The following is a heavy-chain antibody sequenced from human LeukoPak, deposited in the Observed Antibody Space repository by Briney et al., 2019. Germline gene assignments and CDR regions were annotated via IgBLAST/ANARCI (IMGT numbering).Heavy chain of an antibody. J-gene: IGHJ5*02. CDR1: AYSISDGFV. V-gene: IGHV4-38-2*02. Sequence: SETLSLTCTVCAYSISDGFVWGFIRQPPGKGLEWIASIYHSGTTYYNPSLRSRVTMSVDTSNNQFSLKLSSVTAADTAMYFCTRLSHVAGAPKVSWFDPWGQGTLVTVSS. CDR3: TRLSHVAGAPKVSWFDP. D-gene: IGHD1-26*01. CDR2: IYHSGTT.